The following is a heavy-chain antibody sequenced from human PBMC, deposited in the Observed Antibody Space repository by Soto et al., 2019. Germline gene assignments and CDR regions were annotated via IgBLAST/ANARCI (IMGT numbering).Heavy chain of an antibody. CDR2: ISTGGAYM. CDR1: VFTFRNYN. J-gene: IGHJ4*02. D-gene: IGHD2-21*01. Sequence: EVQLVESGGGLVKAGGSLRLFCRASVFTFRNYNMNWVRQAPGKGLEWVSSISTGGAYMFYADSVKGRFTISRDNAQNSLFLQIDSPRAEDTAVYYCARDIASPGGDYFDSWGQGTLVTVSS. V-gene: IGHV3-21*06. CDR3: ARDIASPGGDYFDS.